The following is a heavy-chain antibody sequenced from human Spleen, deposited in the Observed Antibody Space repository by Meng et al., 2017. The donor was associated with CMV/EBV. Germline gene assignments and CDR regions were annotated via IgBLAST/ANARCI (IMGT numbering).Heavy chain of an antibody. V-gene: IGHV4-34*01. CDR1: GGAFSGYS. Sequence: QVPPAQLGAGLVEPSETLSLLFAVSGGAFSGYSWSVIRQPPGKGLEWIGEINHSGSTNYNPSLKSRVTISVDTSKNQFSLKLSSVTAADTAVYYCARGGYSYGPDFDYWGQGTLVTVSS. D-gene: IGHD5-18*01. J-gene: IGHJ4*02. CDR2: INHSGST. CDR3: ARGGYSYGPDFDY.